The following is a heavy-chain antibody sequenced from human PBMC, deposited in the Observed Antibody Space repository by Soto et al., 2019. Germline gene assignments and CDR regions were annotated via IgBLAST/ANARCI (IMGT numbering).Heavy chain of an antibody. CDR1: GDSVSSNSAA. Sequence: SLTCAISGDSVSSNSAAWNWTRQSPSRGLEWLGRTYYRSKWYNDYAVSVKSRITINPDTSKNQFSLQLNSVTPEDTAVYYCARETTVSLGYYYYYGMDVWGQGTTVTVSS. D-gene: IGHD3-16*02. V-gene: IGHV6-1*01. J-gene: IGHJ6*02. CDR2: TYYRSKWYN. CDR3: ARETTVSLGYYYYYGMDV.